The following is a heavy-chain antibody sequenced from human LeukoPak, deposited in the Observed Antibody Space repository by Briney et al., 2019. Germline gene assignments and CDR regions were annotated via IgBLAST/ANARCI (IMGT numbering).Heavy chain of an antibody. CDR2: ISAYNGDT. CDR3: ARNREYVWETYRHMPGY. Sequence: ASVKVSCKSSGYDFTSYGITRVRQAPGQGLEGMGRISAYNGDTDSAQNLQGRASMTKDSSTSTVYMEFRSLISDDTAIYYCARNREYVWETYRHMPGYWGQGTLVTVSS. J-gene: IGHJ4*02. D-gene: IGHD3-16*02. CDR1: GYDFTSYG. V-gene: IGHV1-18*01.